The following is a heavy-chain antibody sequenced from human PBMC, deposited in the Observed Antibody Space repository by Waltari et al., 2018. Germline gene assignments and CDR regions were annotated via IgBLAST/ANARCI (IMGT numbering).Heavy chain of an antibody. J-gene: IGHJ6*02. D-gene: IGHD2-15*01. CDR3: ARFMVEATIPYGMDV. Sequence: QVQLEESGGGLVKPGGSLRLSCTASGFTFSDYYMIWIRQAPGKGLESVSYISAGGGTIHPAGSVQGRFTISRDNAKESLHLQMDSLRAEDTAVYYCARFMVEATIPYGMDVWGQGTTVTVSS. CDR2: ISAGGGTI. CDR1: GFTFSDYY. V-gene: IGHV3-11*04.